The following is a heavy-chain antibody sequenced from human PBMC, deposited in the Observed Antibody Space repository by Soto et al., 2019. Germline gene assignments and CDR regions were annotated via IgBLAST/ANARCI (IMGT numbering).Heavy chain of an antibody. D-gene: IGHD3-3*01. CDR1: GGSISSSNW. CDR2: IYHSGST. V-gene: IGHV4-4*02. Sequence: QVQLQESGPGLVKPSGTLSLTCAVSGGSISSSNWWSWVRQPPGKGLEWIGEIYHSGSTNYNPSLKSRVTISVDKSKNQFSLKLSSVTAADTAVYYCARDAYYDFWSGNEAGYYYGMDVWDQGTTVTVSS. J-gene: IGHJ6*02. CDR3: ARDAYYDFWSGNEAGYYYGMDV.